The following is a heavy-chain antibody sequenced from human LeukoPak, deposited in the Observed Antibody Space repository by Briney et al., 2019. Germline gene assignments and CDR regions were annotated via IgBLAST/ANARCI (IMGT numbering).Heavy chain of an antibody. Sequence: ASVKVSXKASGYTFTSYDINWVRQATGQGLEWIGWMNPNSGNTGYAQKFQGRVTMTRNTSISTAYMELSSLRSEDTAVYYCARAKGYYDSSGYYYYHWGQGTLVTVSS. V-gene: IGHV1-8*01. CDR2: MNPNSGNT. D-gene: IGHD3-22*01. CDR3: ARAKGYYDSSGYYYYH. CDR1: GYTFTSYD. J-gene: IGHJ4*02.